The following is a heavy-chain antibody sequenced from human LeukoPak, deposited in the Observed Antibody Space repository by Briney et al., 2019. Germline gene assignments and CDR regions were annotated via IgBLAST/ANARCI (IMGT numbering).Heavy chain of an antibody. CDR1: GGSISSSGYY. Sequence: KTSETLSLTCTVSGGSISSSGYYWTWIRQPPGKGLEWIGYIYYSGGTNYNPSLKSRVTISVDTSKNQFSLKLSSVTAADTAVYYCAKLFRANTYTYFSDWGQGTLVTVSS. CDR3: AKLFRANTYTYFSD. CDR2: IYYSGGT. V-gene: IGHV4-61*08. D-gene: IGHD5-18*01. J-gene: IGHJ4*02.